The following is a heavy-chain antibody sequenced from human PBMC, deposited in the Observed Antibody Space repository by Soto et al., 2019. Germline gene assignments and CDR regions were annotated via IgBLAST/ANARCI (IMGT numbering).Heavy chain of an antibody. CDR3: ARAYYGDNSRYFDY. J-gene: IGHJ4*02. CDR1: GGSISSGDYY. CDR2: IYYSGST. V-gene: IGHV4-30-4*01. D-gene: IGHD4-17*01. Sequence: SXTLSLTCTVSGGSISSGDYYWGWIRQPPGKGLEWIGYIYYSGSTYYNPSLKSRVTISVDTSKNQFSLKLSSVTAAVTSVYYCARAYYGDNSRYFDYWGQGTLVTVSS.